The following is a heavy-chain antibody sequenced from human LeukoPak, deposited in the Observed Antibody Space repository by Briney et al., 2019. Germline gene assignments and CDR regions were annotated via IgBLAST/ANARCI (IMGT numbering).Heavy chain of an antibody. V-gene: IGHV1-2*06. J-gene: IGHJ4*02. D-gene: IGHD6-19*01. CDR3: ARSSSCWSLYYFDY. CDR2: IKPNSGGT. CDR1: GYTFTGYN. Sequence: ASVKVSCKASGYTFTGYNMHWVRQAPGQGLEWMGRIKPNSGGTNYAQKFQGRVTMTRDTSISTDYMELSRLRSDDTAVYYCARSSSCWSLYYFDYWGQGTLVTVSS.